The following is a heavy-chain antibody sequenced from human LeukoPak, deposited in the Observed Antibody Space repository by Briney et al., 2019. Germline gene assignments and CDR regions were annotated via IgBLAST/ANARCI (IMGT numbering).Heavy chain of an antibody. CDR3: TRTGPYYYYGMDV. Sequence: GGSLRLSCAASGFTFTHYNMYWVRQPPGKGLEWVSLINWDGSGSYYADSVKGRFTISRDNNKNSLYLHMSSLRTEDTALYYCTRTGPYYYYGMDVWGQGTTVAVSS. D-gene: IGHD3/OR15-3a*01. CDR1: GFTFTHYN. CDR2: INWDGSGS. J-gene: IGHJ6*02. V-gene: IGHV3-43*01.